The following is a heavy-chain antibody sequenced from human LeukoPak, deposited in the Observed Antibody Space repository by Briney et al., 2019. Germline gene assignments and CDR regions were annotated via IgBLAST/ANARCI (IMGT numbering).Heavy chain of an antibody. V-gene: IGHV3-13*01. CDR3: VRQKKSHGNFDY. CDR2: VGIAADT. Sequence: GGSLRLSCAASGFTFSDHAMHWVRQAPGKGLEWVSAVGIAADTFYPGSVKGRFTISRENAKDSLYLQMNSLRVEDTAVYYCVRQKKSHGNFDYWGQGTLVTVSS. J-gene: IGHJ4*02. CDR1: GFTFSDHA. D-gene: IGHD1-26*01.